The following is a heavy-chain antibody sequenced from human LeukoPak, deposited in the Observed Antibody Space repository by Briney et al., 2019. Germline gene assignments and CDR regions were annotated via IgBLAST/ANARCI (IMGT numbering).Heavy chain of an antibody. V-gene: IGHV3-66*01. D-gene: IGHD2-8*01. CDR3: ARALIGYYFDH. Sequence: PGGSLRLSCAASGFTVSSNYMSWVRQAPGKGLEWVSIIYNADTTYYADSVKGRFTISRDNSKNTLYLQLNSLRAEDTAVYYCARALIGYYFDHWGQGTLVTVSS. J-gene: IGHJ4*02. CDR1: GFTVSSNY. CDR2: IYNADTT.